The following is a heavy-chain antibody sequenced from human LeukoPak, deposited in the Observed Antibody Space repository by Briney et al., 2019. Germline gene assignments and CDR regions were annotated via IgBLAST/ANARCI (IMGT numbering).Heavy chain of an antibody. CDR1: GGSFSGYY. V-gene: IGHV4-34*01. D-gene: IGHD6-13*01. Sequence: SETLSLTCAVYGGSFSGYYWSWLRQPPGKGLEWIGEINHSGSTNYNPSLKSRVTISVDTSKNQFSLKLSSVTAADTAVYYCARADYSSTWSHDYYYMDVWGKGTTVTVSS. CDR3: ARADYSSTWSHDYYYMDV. CDR2: INHSGST. J-gene: IGHJ6*03.